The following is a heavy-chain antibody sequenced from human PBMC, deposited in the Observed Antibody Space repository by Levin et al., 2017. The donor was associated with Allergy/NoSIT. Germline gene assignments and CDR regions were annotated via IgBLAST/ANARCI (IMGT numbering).Heavy chain of an antibody. CDR2: ISGSGGST. Sequence: GGVRQGQWKGLEWVSAISGSGGSTYYADSVKGRFTISRDNSKNTLYLQMNSLRAEDTAVYYCAKEGLGWELQLPFDYWGQGTLVTVSS. V-gene: IGHV3-23*01. J-gene: IGHJ4*02. D-gene: IGHD1-26*01. CDR3: AKEGLGWELQLPFDY.